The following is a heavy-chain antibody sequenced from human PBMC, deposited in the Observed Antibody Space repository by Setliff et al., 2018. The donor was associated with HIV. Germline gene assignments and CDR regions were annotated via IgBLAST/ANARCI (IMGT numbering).Heavy chain of an antibody. V-gene: IGHV1-8*01. CDR3: ARGRYNSRIDV. Sequence: ASVKVSCKASGYTFSTYDFNWVRQAAGQGLEWTGWMSPKNNGSGFAQKFQARLTMTWNTSTNTAYVELRSLTSDDTAVYYCARGRYNSRIDVWGQGTTVTVS. J-gene: IGHJ6*02. CDR2: MSPKNNGS. D-gene: IGHD5-18*01. CDR1: GYTFSTYD.